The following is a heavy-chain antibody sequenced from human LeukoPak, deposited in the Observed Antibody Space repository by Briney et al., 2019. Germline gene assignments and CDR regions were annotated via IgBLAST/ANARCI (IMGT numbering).Heavy chain of an antibody. Sequence: PSETLSLTCAVYGGSFSGYYWSWIRQPPGKGLEWIGEINHSGSTNYNPSLKSRVTISVDTSKNQFSLKLSPVTAADTAVYYCARGFVVVAATGAFDIWGQGTMVTVS. CDR3: ARGFVVVAATGAFDI. J-gene: IGHJ3*02. CDR2: INHSGST. V-gene: IGHV4-34*01. D-gene: IGHD2-15*01. CDR1: GGSFSGYY.